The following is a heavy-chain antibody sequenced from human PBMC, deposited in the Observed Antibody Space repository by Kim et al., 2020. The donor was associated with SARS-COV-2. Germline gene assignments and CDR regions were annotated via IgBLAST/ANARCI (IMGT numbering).Heavy chain of an antibody. D-gene: IGHD1-1*01. CDR2: IYYTGTT. V-gene: IGHV4-59*11. CDR1: GGSINNHF. J-gene: IGHJ3*01. CDR3: SRGAAEWNGSDAFDV. Sequence: SETLTLTCNVSGGSINNHFWSWIRQPPGKGLEWIGLIYYTGTTKYHPSLKSRGAISIDTSRKSFSLKLTSVSVADTATYFCSRGAAEWNGSDAFDVWVQG.